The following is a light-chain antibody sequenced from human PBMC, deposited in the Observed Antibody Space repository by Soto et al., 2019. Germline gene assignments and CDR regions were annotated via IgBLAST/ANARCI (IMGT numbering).Light chain of an antibody. CDR3: QQYDNLLLA. J-gene: IGKJ5*01. Sequence: DLQMTQSPSSLSASVGDRVTITCQASQDISNYLNWYQQKPGKAPKLLIYDASNLETGVPSRFSGSGSGTDFTFTISSLQPEDIATYYCQQYDNLLLAFGQGTRLESK. V-gene: IGKV1-33*01. CDR2: DAS. CDR1: QDISNY.